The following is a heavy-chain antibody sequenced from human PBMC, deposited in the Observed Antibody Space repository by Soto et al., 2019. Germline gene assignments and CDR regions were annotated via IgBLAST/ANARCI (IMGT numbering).Heavy chain of an antibody. D-gene: IGHD6-6*01. J-gene: IGHJ6*02. CDR2: ISYDGSNK. CDR3: ARVRLYSSSSVFYYYGMDV. V-gene: IGHV3-30-3*01. CDR1: GFTFSSYA. Sequence: GGSLRLSCAASGFTFSSYARHWVRQAPGKGLEWVAVISYDGSNKYYADSVKGRFTISRDNSKNTLYLQMNSLRAEDTAVYYCARVRLYSSSSVFYYYGMDVWGQGTTVTVSS.